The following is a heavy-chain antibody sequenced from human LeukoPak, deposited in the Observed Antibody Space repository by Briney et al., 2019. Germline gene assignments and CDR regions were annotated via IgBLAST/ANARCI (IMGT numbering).Heavy chain of an antibody. J-gene: IGHJ5*02. D-gene: IGHD6-6*01. Sequence: GASVTVSCKASGGTFSSYAISWVRQAPGQGLEWMGRIIPILGIANYAQKFQGRVTITADKSTSTAYMELSSLRSEDTAVYYCARDRAFEYSSSSSRFDPWGQGTLVTVSS. V-gene: IGHV1-69*04. CDR1: GGTFSSYA. CDR2: IIPILGIA. CDR3: ARDRAFEYSSSSSRFDP.